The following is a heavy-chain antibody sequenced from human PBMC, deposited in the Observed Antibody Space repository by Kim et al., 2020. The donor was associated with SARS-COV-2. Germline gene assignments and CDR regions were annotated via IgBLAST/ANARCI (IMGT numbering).Heavy chain of an antibody. Sequence: YARKLPGRVTITADESTSTAYMELSSLRSEDTAVHYCASGVGSGSYALAYWGQGTLVTVSS. D-gene: IGHD3-10*01. CDR3: ASGVGSGSYALAY. V-gene: IGHV1-69*01. J-gene: IGHJ4*02.